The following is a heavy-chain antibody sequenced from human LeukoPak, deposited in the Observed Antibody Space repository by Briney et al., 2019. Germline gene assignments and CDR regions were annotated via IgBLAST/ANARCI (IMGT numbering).Heavy chain of an antibody. CDR3: ARLLRSYCSSTSCYSSYFDY. D-gene: IGHD2-2*02. Sequence: PGGSLRLSCTASGFTFSSYSMNWVRQAPGKGLEWVSSISSSSSYIYYADSVKGRFTISRDNAKNSLYLQMNSLRAEDTAVYYCARLLRSYCSSTSCYSSYFDYWGQGTLVTVSS. J-gene: IGHJ4*02. V-gene: IGHV3-21*01. CDR1: GFTFSSYS. CDR2: ISSSSSYI.